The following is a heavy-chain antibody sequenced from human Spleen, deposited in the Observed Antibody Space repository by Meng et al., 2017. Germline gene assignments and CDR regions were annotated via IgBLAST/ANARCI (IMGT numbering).Heavy chain of an antibody. CDR2: ISSSSTI. CDR3: ARVGSDHDY. D-gene: IGHD6-19*01. V-gene: IGHV3-69-1*01. J-gene: IGHJ4*02. Sequence: GESLKISCAASGFTFSDYYMNWVRQAPGKGLEWVSSISSSSTIYYADSVKGRFTISRDNAKNSLYLQMNSLRAEDTAVYYCARVGSDHDYWGQGTLVTVSS. CDR1: GFTFSDYY.